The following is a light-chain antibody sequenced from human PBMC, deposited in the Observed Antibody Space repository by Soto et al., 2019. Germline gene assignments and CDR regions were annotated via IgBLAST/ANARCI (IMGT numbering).Light chain of an antibody. CDR3: AAWDDSLNGYV. Sequence: QLVLTQPPSASGTPGQRVTISCSGSSSNIGSNTVNWYHQLPGTAPKLLVYDNNQRPSGVPDRFSGSKSGTSASLAISGLQSEDEADYFCAAWDDSLNGYVFGTGTKVTVL. CDR1: SSNIGSNT. CDR2: DNN. V-gene: IGLV1-44*01. J-gene: IGLJ1*01.